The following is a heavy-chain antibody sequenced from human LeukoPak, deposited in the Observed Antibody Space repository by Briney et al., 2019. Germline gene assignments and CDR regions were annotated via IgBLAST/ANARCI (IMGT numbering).Heavy chain of an antibody. V-gene: IGHV4-34*01. CDR3: ARQDDEFAYFDY. CDR2: INHSGST. J-gene: IGHJ4*02. D-gene: IGHD3-16*01. Sequence: PSETLSLTCAVYGGSFSGFYWSWIRQPPGKGLEWIGEINHSGSTNYSPSLKSRVTISVDTSKNQFSLKLSSVTAADTAVYYCARQDDEFAYFDYWGQGTQVTVSS. CDR1: GGSFSGFY.